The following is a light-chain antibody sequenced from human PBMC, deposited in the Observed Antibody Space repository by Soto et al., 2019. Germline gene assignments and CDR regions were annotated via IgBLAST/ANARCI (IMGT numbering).Light chain of an antibody. J-gene: IGKJ1*01. Sequence: EIVFTQAPATLSLSPGERATLSCRASQSVSSYLAWYQQKPGQAPRLLIYDASNRATGIPARFSGSGSGTDFTPTISSLEPEDFAVYYCQQRSNRPPTFGQGTKVDIK. CDR3: QQRSNRPPT. V-gene: IGKV3-11*01. CDR1: QSVSSY. CDR2: DAS.